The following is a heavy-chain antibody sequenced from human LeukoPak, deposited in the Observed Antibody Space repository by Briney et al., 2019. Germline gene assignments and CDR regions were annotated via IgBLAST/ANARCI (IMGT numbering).Heavy chain of an antibody. CDR3: AKADDYGSGSYWRFYFDY. CDR1: GVTFSSYD. CDR2: ISGSGGRT. J-gene: IGHJ4*02. V-gene: IGHV3-23*01. Sequence: GGSLRLSCAASGVTFSSYDMTWVRQAPGKGLEWVSAISGSGGRTYYEGSEKGRFTISRDKSKNPLYLLINSLSAEDADVYYCAKADDYGSGSYWRFYFDYWVQGTLVSDSS. D-gene: IGHD3-10*01.